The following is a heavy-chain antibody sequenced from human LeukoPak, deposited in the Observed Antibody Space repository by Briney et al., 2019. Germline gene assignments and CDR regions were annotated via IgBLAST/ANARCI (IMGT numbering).Heavy chain of an antibody. CDR1: GYTFTSYD. Sequence: GASVKVSCKASGYTFTSYDINWVRQATGQGLEWMGWMNPNSGNTGYAQKFQGRVTMTEDTSTDTAYMELSSLRSEDTAVFYCATSSGWKSNIDYWGQGTLVTVSS. J-gene: IGHJ4*02. CDR3: ATSSGWKSNIDY. D-gene: IGHD6-19*01. CDR2: MNPNSGNT. V-gene: IGHV1-8*01.